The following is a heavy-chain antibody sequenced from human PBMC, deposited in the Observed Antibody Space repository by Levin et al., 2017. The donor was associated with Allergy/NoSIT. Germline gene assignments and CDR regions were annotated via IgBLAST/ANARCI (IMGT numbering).Heavy chain of an antibody. V-gene: IGHV1-2*02. J-gene: IGHJ5*02. D-gene: IGHD3-9*01. CDR2: INPNTGGT. CDR3: ARDPDTLTGSNWFDP. Sequence: ASVKVSCKTSGYTFTDYYIHWVRQAPGQGLEWMGWINPNTGGTDYAQKFQGRVTMTRDTSINTASLELTRLRSDDTAIYYCARDPDTLTGSNWFDPWGQGTLVSVSS. CDR1: GYTFTDYY.